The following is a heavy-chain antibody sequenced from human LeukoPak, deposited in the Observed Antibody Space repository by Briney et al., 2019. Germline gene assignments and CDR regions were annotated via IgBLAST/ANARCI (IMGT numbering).Heavy chain of an antibody. CDR1: GFTFINYG. D-gene: IGHD6-19*01. CDR3: ARVSDISVAAYFDY. V-gene: IGHV3-23*01. Sequence: GGSLRLSCAASGFTFINYGMSWVRQAPGKGLEWVSAISGSGSSTYYADSVKGRFTISRDNAKNSLYLQMNSLRAEDTALYYCARVSDISVAAYFDYWGQGTLVTVSS. CDR2: ISGSGSST. J-gene: IGHJ4*02.